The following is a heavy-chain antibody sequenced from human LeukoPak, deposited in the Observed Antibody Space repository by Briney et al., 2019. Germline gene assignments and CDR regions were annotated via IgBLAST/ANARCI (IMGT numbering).Heavy chain of an antibody. CDR3: AKAKTTRPGYYYYYMDV. D-gene: IGHD6-6*01. V-gene: IGHV3-23*01. CDR1: GFTFSSYA. Sequence: PGGSLRLSCAASGFTFSSYAMSWVRQAPGKGLEWVSAISGSGGSTYYADSVKGRFTISRDNSKNTLYLQMNSLRAEDTAVYYCAKAKTTRPGYYYYYMDVWGKGTTVTVSS. CDR2: ISGSGGST. J-gene: IGHJ6*03.